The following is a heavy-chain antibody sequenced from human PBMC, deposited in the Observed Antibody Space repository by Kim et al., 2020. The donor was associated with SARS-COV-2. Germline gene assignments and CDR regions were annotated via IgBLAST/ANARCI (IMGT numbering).Heavy chain of an antibody. D-gene: IGHD2-2*02. CDR1: GFTFSSYG. V-gene: IGHV3-30*18. Sequence: GGSLRLSCAASGFTFSSYGMHWVRQAPGKGLEWVAVISYDGSNKYYADSVKGRFTISRDNSKNTLYLQMNSLRAEHTAVYYCANGYCSSTSCHTTRADDAFDIWGQGTMVTVSS. CDR2: ISYDGSNK. J-gene: IGHJ3*02. CDR3: ANGYCSSTSCHTTRADDAFDI.